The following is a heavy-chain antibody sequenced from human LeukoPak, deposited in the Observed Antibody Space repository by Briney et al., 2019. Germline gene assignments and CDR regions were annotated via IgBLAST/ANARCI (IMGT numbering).Heavy chain of an antibody. D-gene: IGHD1-26*01. CDR2: IYYSGST. V-gene: IGHV4-59*01. CDR3: ARVGAAFDY. Sequence: PSETLSLTCTVSGGSISSYYWSWIRQLPGKGLEWIGYIYYSGSTNYNPSLKSRVTISVDTSKNQFSLKLSSVTAADTAVYYCARVGAAFDYWGQGTLVTVSS. CDR1: GGSISSYY. J-gene: IGHJ4*02.